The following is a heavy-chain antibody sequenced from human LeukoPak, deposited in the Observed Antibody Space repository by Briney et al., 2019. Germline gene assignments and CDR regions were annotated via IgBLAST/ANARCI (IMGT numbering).Heavy chain of an antibody. D-gene: IGHD6-13*01. J-gene: IGHJ4*02. V-gene: IGHV3-23*01. CDR3: ARIGTYSSSWYFDY. Sequence: GGSLRLSCAASGFTFSSYAMTWVRQAPGKGLEWVSAISGSGGSTYYADSVKGRFTISRDNAKNSLYLQMNSLRAEDTAVYYCARIGTYSSSWYFDYWGQGTLVTVSS. CDR2: ISGSGGST. CDR1: GFTFSSYA.